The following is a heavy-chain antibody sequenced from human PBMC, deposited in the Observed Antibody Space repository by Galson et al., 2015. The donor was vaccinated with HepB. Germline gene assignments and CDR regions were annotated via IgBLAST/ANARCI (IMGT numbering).Heavy chain of an antibody. J-gene: IGHJ4*02. CDR2: ISWNSGSI. D-gene: IGHD5-18*01. CDR1: GFTFDDYA. V-gene: IGHV3-9*01. Sequence: SLRLSCAASGFTFDDYAMHWVRQAPGKGLEWVSGISWNSGSIGYADSVKGRFTISRDNAKNSLYLQMNSLRAEDTALYYCAKDIRAYGAMVLADWGQGTLVTVSS. CDR3: AKDIRAYGAMVLAD.